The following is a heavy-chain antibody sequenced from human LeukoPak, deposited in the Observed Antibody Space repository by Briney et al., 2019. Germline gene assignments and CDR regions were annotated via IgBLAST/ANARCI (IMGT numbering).Heavy chain of an antibody. CDR3: ARDPGGDFDY. Sequence: SETLSLTCTVSGGSNSSGSYYWSWIRQPAGKGLEWIGRIYASGSTNYNPSLKSRVTMSVDTSKNQLSLKLSSVTAADTAVYYCARDPGGDFDYWGQGTLVTVSS. V-gene: IGHV4-61*02. CDR2: IYASGST. CDR1: GGSNSSGSYY. J-gene: IGHJ4*02.